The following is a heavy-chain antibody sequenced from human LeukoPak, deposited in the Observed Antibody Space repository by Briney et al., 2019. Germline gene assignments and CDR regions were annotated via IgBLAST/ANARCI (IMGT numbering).Heavy chain of an antibody. Sequence: GASVKVSCKASGYTFTSYGISWVRQAPGQGLEWMGWISAYNGYTNYAQKVQGRVTMTTDTSTSTAYMELRSLRSDDTAVYFCATPFCSSSNCYAGRLAYWGQGTLVTVSS. V-gene: IGHV1-18*01. D-gene: IGHD2-2*01. CDR1: GYTFTSYG. CDR3: ATPFCSSSNCYAGRLAY. CDR2: ISAYNGYT. J-gene: IGHJ4*02.